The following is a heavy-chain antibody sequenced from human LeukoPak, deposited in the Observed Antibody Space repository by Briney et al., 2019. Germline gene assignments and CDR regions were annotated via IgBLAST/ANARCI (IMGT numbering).Heavy chain of an antibody. Sequence: GGSLRLSCAASGFIFSNFWMSWVRQAPGKGLEWVSAISGSGGSTYYADSVKGRFTISRDNSKNTLYLQMNSLRAEDTAVYYCAKDRGDRYCSSTSCSHFDYWGQGTLVTVSS. D-gene: IGHD2-2*01. CDR2: ISGSGGST. V-gene: IGHV3-23*01. J-gene: IGHJ4*02. CDR1: GFIFSNFW. CDR3: AKDRGDRYCSSTSCSHFDY.